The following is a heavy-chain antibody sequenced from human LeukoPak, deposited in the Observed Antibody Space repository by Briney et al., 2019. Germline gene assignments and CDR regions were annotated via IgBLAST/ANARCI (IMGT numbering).Heavy chain of an antibody. CDR3: ARGTRYSSCWYVASFDY. J-gene: IGHJ4*02. Sequence: PSETLSLTCAVYGGSFSGYYWSWIRQPPGKGLEWIGEINHSGSTNYNPSLKSRVTISVDTSKNQFSLKLSSVTAADTAVYYCARGTRYSSCWYVASFDYCGQGTLVTVSS. CDR2: INHSGST. D-gene: IGHD6-19*01. CDR1: GGSFSGYY. V-gene: IGHV4-34*01.